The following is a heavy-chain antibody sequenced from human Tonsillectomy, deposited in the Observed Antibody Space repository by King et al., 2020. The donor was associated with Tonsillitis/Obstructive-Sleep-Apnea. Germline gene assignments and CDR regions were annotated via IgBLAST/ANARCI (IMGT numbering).Heavy chain of an antibody. CDR3: ARIISSYYDISGYYWDTYDL. D-gene: IGHD3-22*01. CDR2: IDWDDDK. J-gene: IGHJ3*01. V-gene: IGHV2-70*01. Sequence: VTLKESGPALVKPTQTLTLTCSFSGFSLTTYGMCVSWIRQPPGKALEWLALIDWDDDKFYSTSLKSRLTISKDDSKNQVVLTMTNMDPLDTATYFCARIISSYYDISGYYWDTYDLWGQGTVVTVSS. CDR1: GFSLTTYGMC.